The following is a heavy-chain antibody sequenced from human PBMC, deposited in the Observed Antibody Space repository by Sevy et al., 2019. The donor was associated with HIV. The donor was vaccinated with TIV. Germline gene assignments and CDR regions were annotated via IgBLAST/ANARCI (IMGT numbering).Heavy chain of an antibody. CDR2: ISSSSSYV. D-gene: IGHD1-26*01. J-gene: IGHJ4*02. CDR1: GFTFSNYN. V-gene: IGHV3-21*06. Sequence: GGSLRLSCVASGFTFSNYNMNWVRQAPGKGLEWVSSISSSSSYVYHADSVKGRFTISRDNAKNSLYLQMNSLRAEDTAVYYCAKWDADRRWFFDYWGQGTLVTVSS. CDR3: AKWDADRRWFFDY.